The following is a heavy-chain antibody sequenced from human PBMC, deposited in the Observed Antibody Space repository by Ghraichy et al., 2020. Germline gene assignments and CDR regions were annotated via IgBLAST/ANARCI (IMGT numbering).Heavy chain of an antibody. Sequence: ASVKVSCKASGYIFTDYYIHWVRQAPGQGLEWMGWINPNSGATNYAPKFQGRVTMTRDTSISTAYMDLRRLRSDDTAVYYCARDRVVVVPGVIRVNWFDPWGQGTLVTVSS. CDR2: INPNSGAT. J-gene: IGHJ5*02. CDR3: ARDRVVVVPGVIRVNWFDP. CDR1: GYIFTDYY. V-gene: IGHV1-2*02. D-gene: IGHD2-2*02.